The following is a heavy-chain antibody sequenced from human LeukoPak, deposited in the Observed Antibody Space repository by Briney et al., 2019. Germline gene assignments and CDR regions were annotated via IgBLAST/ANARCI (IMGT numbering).Heavy chain of an antibody. CDR2: ISWNSGSI. Sequence: GGSLRLSCAASGFTFDDYAMRWVRQAPGKGLEWVSGISWNSGSIGYADSVKGRFTISRDNAKNSLYLQMNSLRAEDTALYYCAKVRGPWGQGTLVTVSS. CDR1: GFTFDDYA. CDR3: AKVRGP. D-gene: IGHD3-10*01. V-gene: IGHV3-9*01. J-gene: IGHJ5*02.